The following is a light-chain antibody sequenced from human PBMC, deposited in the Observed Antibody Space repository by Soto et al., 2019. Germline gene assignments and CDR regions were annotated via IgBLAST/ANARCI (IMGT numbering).Light chain of an antibody. J-gene: IGKJ4*01. CDR3: QQYGSSPLT. V-gene: IGKV3-20*01. Sequence: EIVLTQSPGTLSLSPGDRATLSCRASQSVRGNHLAWYRQRPGQAPRLLIYGASSRATGTPDRFSGSGSGTDFTLTISRLEPEDFAVYYCQQYGSSPLTFGGGTKVDIK. CDR2: GAS. CDR1: QSVRGNH.